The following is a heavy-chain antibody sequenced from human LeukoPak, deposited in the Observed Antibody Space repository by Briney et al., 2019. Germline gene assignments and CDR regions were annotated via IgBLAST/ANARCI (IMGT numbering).Heavy chain of an antibody. CDR1: GFTFSPYA. CDR3: TKDSGGTYFYYYYYMDV. J-gene: IGHJ6*03. V-gene: IGHV3-23*01. Sequence: PGGSLRLPCAASGFTFSPYAIRWARQARGKGLEWVLAITAGGATIYYADSVKGRFTISRDNSKNTLYLQINSLRAEDTAVYYCTKDSGGTYFYYYYYMDVWGKGTTVTVSS. CDR2: ITAGGATI. D-gene: IGHD1-26*01.